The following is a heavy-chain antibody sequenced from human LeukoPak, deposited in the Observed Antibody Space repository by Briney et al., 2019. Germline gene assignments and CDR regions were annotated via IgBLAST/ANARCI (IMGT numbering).Heavy chain of an antibody. CDR1: GGTFSSYA. CDR3: ASPTWVHTLNHAFDI. J-gene: IGHJ3*02. CDR2: IIPIFGTA. D-gene: IGHD3-16*01. Sequence: GSSVKVSCKASGGTFSSYAISWVRQPPGQGLEWMGGIIPIFGTANYAQKFQGRVTITTDESTSTAYMGLSSLKSEDTAVYYCASPTWVHTLNHAFDIWGQGTMVTVSS. V-gene: IGHV1-69*05.